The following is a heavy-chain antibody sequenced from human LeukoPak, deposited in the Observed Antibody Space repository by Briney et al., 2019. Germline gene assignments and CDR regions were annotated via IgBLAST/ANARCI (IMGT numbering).Heavy chain of an antibody. CDR3: ARDIEQRIDAFNI. D-gene: IGHD6-25*01. V-gene: IGHV4-31*03. Sequence: KTSQTLSLTCTVTGGSISSGGYYWRWIRQRPGKGLEWIGYIYYSGNTYYNPSLKSRFTMSIDTFKNQFSLKLSSVAAADTAVYYCARDIEQRIDAFNIWGQGTMVTVSS. CDR2: IYYSGNT. CDR1: GGSISSGGYY. J-gene: IGHJ3*02.